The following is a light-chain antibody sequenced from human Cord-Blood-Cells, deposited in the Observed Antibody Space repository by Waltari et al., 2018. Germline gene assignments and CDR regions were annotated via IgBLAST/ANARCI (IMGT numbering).Light chain of an antibody. CDR1: QSVLYSSNNKNY. Sequence: DIVITQSPASLAVSLRERATTTCKSRQSVLYSSNNKNYLAWYQQKPGQPPKLLIYWASTRESGVPDRFSGSGSGTDFTLTISSLQAEDVAVYYCQQYYSTPLTFGGGTKVEIK. J-gene: IGKJ4*01. V-gene: IGKV4-1*01. CDR2: WAS. CDR3: QQYYSTPLT.